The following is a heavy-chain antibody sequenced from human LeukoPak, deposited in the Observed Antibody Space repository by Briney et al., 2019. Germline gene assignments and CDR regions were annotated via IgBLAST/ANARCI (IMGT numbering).Heavy chain of an antibody. Sequence: GGSLRLSCAASGFTFSHYAMHWVRQAPGEGLQWVAFISYSGNNYYYADSVKGRFIISRDDSKNTLHVEMNSLRLDDTAIYYCARGPPTSRSGAPFDYWGQGSLVTVSP. J-gene: IGHJ4*02. CDR2: ISYSGNNY. V-gene: IGHV3-30*03. CDR1: GFTFSHYA. CDR3: ARGPPTSRSGAPFDY. D-gene: IGHD5-12*01.